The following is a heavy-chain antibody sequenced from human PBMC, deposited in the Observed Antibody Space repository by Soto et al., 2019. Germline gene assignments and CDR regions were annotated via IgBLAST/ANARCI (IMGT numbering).Heavy chain of an antibody. D-gene: IGHD6-19*01. CDR3: SRYTYTSRYSYYGMDV. CDR1: GFTFGDYA. CDR2: VRSKAYGGTS. J-gene: IGHJ6*02. V-gene: IGHV3-49*03. Sequence: PGGSLRLSCTASGFTFGDYAMSWFRQAQGKGLEWVGVVRSKAYGGTSDYAASVKGRFTISRDDSKSIAYLQMNTLRTEDTAVYYCSRYTYTSRYSYYGMDVWGHGTTGHRLL.